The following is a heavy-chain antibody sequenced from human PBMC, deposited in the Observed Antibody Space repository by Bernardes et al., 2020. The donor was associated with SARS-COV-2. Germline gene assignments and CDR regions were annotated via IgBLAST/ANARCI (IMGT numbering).Heavy chain of an antibody. Sequence: RSLSRSGAASGFTFTSYSMTWVRRAPGKGLEWVSSISRSGTQTWYADSVKGRFSISRDNSKNSLDLQMNSLRAEDTALYYCARIGFSEWLLFDTWGQGTRVTVSS. J-gene: IGHJ4*02. CDR2: ISRSGTQT. CDR3: ARIGFSEWLLFDT. V-gene: IGHV3-23*01. D-gene: IGHD3-3*02. CDR1: GFTFTSYS.